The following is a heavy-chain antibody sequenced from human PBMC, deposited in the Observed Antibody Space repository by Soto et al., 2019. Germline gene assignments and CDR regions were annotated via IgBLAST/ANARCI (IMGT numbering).Heavy chain of an antibody. CDR3: ATPGYSNKQVPFDY. J-gene: IGHJ4*02. V-gene: IGHV1-2*02. CDR2: INPNSGGT. Sequence: ASVKVSCKXSGYTFTGYYMHWVRQAPGQGLEWMGWINPNSGGTNYAQKFQGRVTMTRDTSISTAYMELSRLRSDDTAVYYCATPGYSNKQVPFDYWGQGTLVTVSS. D-gene: IGHD6-13*01. CDR1: GYTFTGYY.